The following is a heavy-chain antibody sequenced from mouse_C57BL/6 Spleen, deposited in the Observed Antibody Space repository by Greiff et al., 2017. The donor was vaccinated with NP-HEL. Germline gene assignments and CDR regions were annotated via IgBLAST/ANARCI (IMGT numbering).Heavy chain of an antibody. CDR3: ARWLTTVVAGFYY. V-gene: IGHV1-4*01. J-gene: IGHJ2*01. CDR1: GYTFTSYT. Sequence: VKLMESGAELARPGASVKMSCKASGYTFTSYTMHWVKQRPGQGLEWIGYINPSSGYTKYNQKFKDKATLTADKSSSTAYMQLSSLTSEDSAVYYCARWLTTVVAGFYYWGQGTTLTVSP. CDR2: INPSSGYT. D-gene: IGHD1-1*01.